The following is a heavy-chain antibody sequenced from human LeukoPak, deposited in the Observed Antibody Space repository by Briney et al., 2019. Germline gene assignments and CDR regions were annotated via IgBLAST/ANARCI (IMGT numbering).Heavy chain of an antibody. CDR3: ARYGDRKLDY. Sequence: PSETLSLTCTVSGYSISSGYYWGWIRQPPGKGLEWIGSIYHSGTTYYNPSLKSRVTISVDTSKNQFSLKLSSVTAADTAVYYCARYGDRKLDYWGQGTLVTVSS. CDR1: GYSISSGYY. V-gene: IGHV4-38-2*02. D-gene: IGHD4-17*01. CDR2: IYHSGTT. J-gene: IGHJ4*02.